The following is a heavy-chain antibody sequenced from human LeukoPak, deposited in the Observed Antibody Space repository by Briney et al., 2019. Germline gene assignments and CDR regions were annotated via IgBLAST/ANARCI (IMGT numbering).Heavy chain of an antibody. CDR1: GGSISSYY. J-gene: IGHJ4*02. V-gene: IGHV4-59*01. CDR2: IYYSGST. CDR3: ARSKDILTGYCFDY. Sequence: SETLSLTCAVSGGSISSYYWSWIRQPPGKGLEWIGYIYYSGSTNYNPSFKSRVTISVDTSKNQFSLKLSSVTAADTAVYYCARSKDILTGYCFDYWGQGTLVTVSS. D-gene: IGHD3-9*01.